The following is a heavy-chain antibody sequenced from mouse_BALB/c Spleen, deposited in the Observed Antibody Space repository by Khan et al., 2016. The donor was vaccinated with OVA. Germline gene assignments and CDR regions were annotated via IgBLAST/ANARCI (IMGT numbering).Heavy chain of an antibody. CDR2: MFYSGTI. V-gene: IGHV3-5*02. J-gene: IGHJ1*01. D-gene: IGHD1-1*01. CDR1: GISITTGNYR. CDR3: ARDYGSLYWYFDV. Sequence: EVQLKQSGPGLVKPSQTVSLTCTVTGISITTGNYRWSWIRQFPGNKLEWIGYMFYSGTITYNPSLTSRTTITRDTSKNQFFLEMNSLTAEDTATYYCARDYGSLYWYFDVWGAGTTVTVSS.